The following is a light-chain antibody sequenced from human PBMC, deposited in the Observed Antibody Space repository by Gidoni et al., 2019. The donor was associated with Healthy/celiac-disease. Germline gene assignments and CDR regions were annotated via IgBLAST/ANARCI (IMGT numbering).Light chain of an antibody. J-gene: IGKJ5*01. Sequence: TITGRASQGISSALAWYQQKPGKPPKVLIYDASSLQIGVPSRFSGSGFGTDFTLTINSLQPEDFATYYCQQFNTYPPITFGQGTRLEIK. CDR2: DAS. V-gene: IGKV1-13*02. CDR1: QGISSA. CDR3: QQFNTYPPIT.